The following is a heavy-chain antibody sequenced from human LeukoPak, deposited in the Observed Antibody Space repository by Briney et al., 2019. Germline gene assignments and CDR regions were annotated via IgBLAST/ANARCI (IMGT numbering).Heavy chain of an antibody. CDR2: ISVYSGNT. J-gene: IGHJ5*02. V-gene: IGHV1-18*01. CDR1: GYTLTNHD. D-gene: IGHD1-26*01. Sequence: ASVKVACKASGYTLTNHDISWVRQAPGQGLEWMGWISVYSGNTNYAQDFQGRVTMTTDTSTSTAYMELRSLRADDTAVYYCARHGRAVMNVWFDPWGQGTLVSVSS. CDR3: ARHGRAVMNVWFDP.